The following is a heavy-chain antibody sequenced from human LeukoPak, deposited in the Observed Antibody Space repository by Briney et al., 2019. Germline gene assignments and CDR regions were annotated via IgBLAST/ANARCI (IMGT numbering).Heavy chain of an antibody. CDR2: ISYDGSNK. J-gene: IGHJ4*02. D-gene: IGHD3-10*01. Sequence: GGSLRLSCAASGFTFSSYGMHWVRQAPGKGLEWVAVISYDGSNKYYADSVKGRFTISRDNSKNTLYLQMNNLRAEDTAVYYCAKGTMVRGLIITFLDFWGQGTLVTVSS. CDR1: GFTFSSYG. CDR3: AKGTMVRGLIITFLDF. V-gene: IGHV3-30*18.